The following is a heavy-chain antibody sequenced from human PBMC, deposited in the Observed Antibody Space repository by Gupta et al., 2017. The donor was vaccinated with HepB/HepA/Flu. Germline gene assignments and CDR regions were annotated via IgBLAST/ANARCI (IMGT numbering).Heavy chain of an antibody. D-gene: IGHD5-24*01. Sequence: EVQLLGSGGGLVQPGGSLRLSCAASGFTYGNYVMSWARQTPGKGLEWVSAIDKSGGSTYYADSVKGRFTISRDNPKNTLYLQMNSLRAEDTALYYCAKPRDGYNFGSFDIWGQGTMVTVSS. J-gene: IGHJ3*02. CDR3: AKPRDGYNFGSFDI. CDR2: IDKSGGST. V-gene: IGHV3-23*01. CDR1: GFTYGNYV.